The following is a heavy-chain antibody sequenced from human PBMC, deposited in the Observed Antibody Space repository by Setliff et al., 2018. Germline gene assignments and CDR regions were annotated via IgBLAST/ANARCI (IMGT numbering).Heavy chain of an antibody. D-gene: IGHD1-7*01. V-gene: IGHV3-23*03. CDR3: AKPQLELRWGFES. J-gene: IGHJ4*02. CDR1: GFTFTDYA. Sequence: ETLSLSCVASGFTFTDYAMSWVRQAPGKGLEWVSTIYRGDRDTFYTDSVKGRFTIFRDSSKNTLYLQMTSLRAEDTAVYYCAKPQLELRWGFESWGQGTLVTVSS. CDR2: IYRGDRDT.